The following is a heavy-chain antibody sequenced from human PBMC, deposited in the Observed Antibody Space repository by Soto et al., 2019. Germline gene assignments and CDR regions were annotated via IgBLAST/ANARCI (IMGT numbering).Heavy chain of an antibody. CDR3: ARGRANGDWAFDAFDI. V-gene: IGHV4-30-4*01. CDR2: IYYSGST. CDR1: GGSISSGDYY. Sequence: SETLSLTCTVSGGSISSGDYYWSWIRQPPGKGLEWIGYIYYSGSTYYNPSLKSRVTISVDTSKNQFSLKLSSVTAADTAVYYCARGRANGDWAFDAFDIWGQGTMVTVSS. J-gene: IGHJ3*02. D-gene: IGHD3-10*01.